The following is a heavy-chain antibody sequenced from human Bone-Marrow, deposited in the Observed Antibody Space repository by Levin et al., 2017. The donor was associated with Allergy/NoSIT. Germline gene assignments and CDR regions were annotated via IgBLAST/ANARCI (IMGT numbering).Heavy chain of an antibody. V-gene: IGHV3-30*09. Sequence: GESLKISCVASGFTFSSYSMHWLRQAPGKGLEWVAVISSDDFTRTYYADSVTGRFAISRDNSRNTLFLQMDSLRLDDTAVYYCARDRRTVSPPFFSSSGTVYSFDPWGQGTLVTVSS. CDR1: GFTFSSYS. CDR3: ARDRRTVSPPFFSSSGTVYSFDP. CDR2: ISSDDFTRT. J-gene: IGHJ5*02. D-gene: IGHD3/OR15-3a*01.